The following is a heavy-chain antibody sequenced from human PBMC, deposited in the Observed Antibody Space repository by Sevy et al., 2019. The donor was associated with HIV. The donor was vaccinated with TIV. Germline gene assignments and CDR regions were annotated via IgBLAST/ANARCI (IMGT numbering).Heavy chain of an antibody. Sequence: GGSLRLSCAASGFTFTLYAIHWVRQAPGKGLEWVALISYSGTNKYYADSVKGRFTISRDDSKNTAYLQMNNLRTDDTAVYYCARVAVEYCTDDCSHRFDYWGQGTQVTVSS. CDR2: ISYSGTNK. CDR1: GFTFTLYA. V-gene: IGHV3-30-3*01. CDR3: ARVAVEYCTDDCSHRFDY. J-gene: IGHJ4*02. D-gene: IGHD2-21*02.